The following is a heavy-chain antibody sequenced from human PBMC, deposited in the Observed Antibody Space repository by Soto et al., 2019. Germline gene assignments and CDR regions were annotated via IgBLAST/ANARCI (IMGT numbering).Heavy chain of an antibody. V-gene: IGHV3-23*01. CDR3: AKVPYSSTLIEYFQH. J-gene: IGHJ1*01. Sequence: PGGSLRLSCAASGFTFSSYAMSWVRQAPGKGLEWVSAISGSGGSTYYADSVKGRFTISRDNSKNTLYLQMNSLRAEDTAVYYCAKVPYSSTLIEYFQHWGQGTLVTVSS. CDR1: GFTFSSYA. CDR2: ISGSGGST. D-gene: IGHD6-13*01.